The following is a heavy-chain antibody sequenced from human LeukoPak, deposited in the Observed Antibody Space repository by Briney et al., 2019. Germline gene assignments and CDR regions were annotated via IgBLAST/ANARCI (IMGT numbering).Heavy chain of an antibody. V-gene: IGHV3-23*01. CDR3: AKDHSPAPYSGRVAPFDY. CDR2: ISGSGGST. CDR1: GFTFSSYA. J-gene: IGHJ4*02. Sequence: GGSLRLSSAASGFTFSSYAMSWVRQAPGKGLEWVSAISGSGGSTYYADSVKGRFTISRDNSKNTLYLQMNSLRAEDTAVYYCAKDHSPAPYSGRVAPFDYWGQGTLVTVSS. D-gene: IGHD1-26*01.